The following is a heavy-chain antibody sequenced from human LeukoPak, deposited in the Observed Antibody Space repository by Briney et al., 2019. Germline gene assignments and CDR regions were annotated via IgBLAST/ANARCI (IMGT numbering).Heavy chain of an antibody. J-gene: IGHJ4*02. CDR2: TRNKANSYTT. V-gene: IGHV3-72*01. CDR1: GFTFSDHY. Sequence: GSLILSFAASGFTFSDHYMDWVRQAPGKGLEWVGRTRNKANSYTTEYAASGKGRFTISRDDSKNSLYLQMNSLKTEDTAVYYCARDLSGNSDYWGQGTLVTVSS. CDR3: ARDLSGNSDY. D-gene: IGHD1-26*01.